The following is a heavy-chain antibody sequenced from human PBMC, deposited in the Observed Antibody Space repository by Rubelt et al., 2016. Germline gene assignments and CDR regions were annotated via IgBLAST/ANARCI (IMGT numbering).Heavy chain of an antibody. D-gene: IGHD1-7*01. CDR2: IKSKTDGGTT. Sequence: RQAPGKGLEWVGRIKSKTDGGTTDYAAPVKGRFTISRDDSKNTLYLQMNSLKTEDTAVYYCTTDILGAYYWNYVGDYWGQGTLVTVSS. V-gene: IGHV3-15*01. CDR3: TTDILGAYYWNYVGDY. J-gene: IGHJ4*02.